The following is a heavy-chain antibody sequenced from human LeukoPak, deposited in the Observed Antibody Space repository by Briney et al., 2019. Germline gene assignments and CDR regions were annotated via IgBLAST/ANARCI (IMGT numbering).Heavy chain of an antibody. CDR3: ARERAARGYCSGGSCYDWFDP. CDR1: GGSFSGYY. CDR2: IYYSGST. J-gene: IGHJ5*02. D-gene: IGHD2-15*01. V-gene: IGHV4-59*01. Sequence: PSETLSLTCAVYGGSFSGYYWSWIRQPPGKGLEWIGYIYYSGSTNYNPSLKSRVTISVDTSKNQFSLTLSSVSAADTGVYYCARERAARGYCSGGSCYDWFDPWGQGTLVTVSS.